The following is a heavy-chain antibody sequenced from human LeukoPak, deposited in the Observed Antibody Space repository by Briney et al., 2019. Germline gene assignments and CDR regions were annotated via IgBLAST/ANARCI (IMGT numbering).Heavy chain of an antibody. Sequence: GGSLRLSCAASGFTFSSYAMSWVRQAPGKGLEWVSDISGSGGSTYYADSVKGRFTISRDNSKNTLYLQMNSLRAEDTAVYYCAKAALWFGELIYPETNYFDYWGQGTLVTVSS. CDR2: ISGSGGST. CDR3: AKAALWFGELIYPETNYFDY. D-gene: IGHD3-10*01. J-gene: IGHJ4*02. V-gene: IGHV3-23*01. CDR1: GFTFSSYA.